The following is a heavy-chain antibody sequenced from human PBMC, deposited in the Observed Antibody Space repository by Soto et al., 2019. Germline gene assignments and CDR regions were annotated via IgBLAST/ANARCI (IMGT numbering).Heavy chain of an antibody. J-gene: IGHJ4*02. CDR3: ARQTYYDFWSGYKGYFDY. V-gene: IGHV4-39*01. CDR2: MYYTGIT. D-gene: IGHD3-3*01. Sequence: SETLSLTCTVSGASISSSSFFWGWIRQPPGKGLEWIGSMYYTGITHYNPSLKSRVTISVDTSKSQFSLKLSSVTAADTAVYYCARQTYYDFWSGYKGYFDYWGQGTLVTVSS. CDR1: GASISSSSFF.